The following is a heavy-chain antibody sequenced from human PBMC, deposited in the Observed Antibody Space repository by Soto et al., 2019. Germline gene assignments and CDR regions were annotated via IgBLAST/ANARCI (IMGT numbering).Heavy chain of an antibody. CDR1: GGTFSSYA. J-gene: IGHJ4*02. Sequence: QVQLVQSGAEVKKPGSSVKVSCKASGGTFSSYAISWVRQAPGQGLEWMGGIIPIFGTANYAQKFQGRVTITADESTSTAYMELSSLRSEDTAVYYCAIQIRATYYYDSSGYHSDYWGQGTLVTVSS. V-gene: IGHV1-69*01. D-gene: IGHD3-22*01. CDR2: IIPIFGTA. CDR3: AIQIRATYYYDSSGYHSDY.